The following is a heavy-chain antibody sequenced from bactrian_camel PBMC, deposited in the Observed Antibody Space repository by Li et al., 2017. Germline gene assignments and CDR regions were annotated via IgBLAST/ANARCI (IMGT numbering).Heavy chain of an antibody. V-gene: IGHV3S54*01. J-gene: IGHJ6*01. D-gene: IGHD3*01. CDR2: LHLRAGSA. CDR1: NYDRRIPC. CDR3: AADRALDDDCYVGSLYTDFAY. Sequence: HVQLVESGGGAVQAGGSLRLSCVVSNYDRRIPCMGWFRQAPGEEREGVAALHLRAGSAYYADSVKGRFTISRDNAKSTLYLQMNNLKPEDTAMYYCAADRALDDDCYVGSLYTDFAYWGQGTQVTVS.